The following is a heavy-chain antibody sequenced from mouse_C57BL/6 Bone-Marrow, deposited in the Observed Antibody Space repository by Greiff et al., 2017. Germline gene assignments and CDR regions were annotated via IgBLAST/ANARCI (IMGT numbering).Heavy chain of an antibody. J-gene: IGHJ3*01. CDR3: ARDYYGSIQFAY. D-gene: IGHD1-1*01. CDR2: IYPRSGNT. Sequence: QVQLQQSGAELARPGASVKLSCKASGYTFTSYGISWVKQRTGQGLEWIGEIYPRSGNTYYNEKFKGKATLTADKSSSTAYMELRSLTSEDSAIYFCARDYYGSIQFAYWGQGTLVTVSA. V-gene: IGHV1-81*01. CDR1: GYTFTSYG.